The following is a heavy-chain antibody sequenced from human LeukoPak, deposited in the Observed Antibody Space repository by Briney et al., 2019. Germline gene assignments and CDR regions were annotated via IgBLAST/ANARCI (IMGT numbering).Heavy chain of an antibody. D-gene: IGHD6-13*01. V-gene: IGHV1-69*04. J-gene: IGHJ4*02. Sequence: SVKVSCKASGDTFSNYVISWVRQAPGQGLEWMGRIIPILGRAKSAQKFQDRVTITADKSTSSAYMELNSLRSEDTAVYFCARETILSAGQIDFWGRGTLVTVSS. CDR1: GDTFSNYV. CDR2: IIPILGRA. CDR3: ARETILSAGQIDF.